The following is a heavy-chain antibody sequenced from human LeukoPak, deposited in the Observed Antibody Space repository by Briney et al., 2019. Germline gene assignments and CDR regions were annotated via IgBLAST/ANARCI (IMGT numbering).Heavy chain of an antibody. CDR3: ARDLGSPQPDYYGSGSYYS. CDR2: INPNSGGT. V-gene: IGHV1-2*02. Sequence: GASVKVSCKASGYTFTGYYMHWVRQAPGQGLEWMGWINPNSGGTNYAQKFQGRVTMTRDTSISTAYMELSRLRSDDTAVYYCARDLGSPQPDYYGSGSYYSWGQGTLVTVSS. CDR1: GYTFTGYY. D-gene: IGHD3-10*01. J-gene: IGHJ4*02.